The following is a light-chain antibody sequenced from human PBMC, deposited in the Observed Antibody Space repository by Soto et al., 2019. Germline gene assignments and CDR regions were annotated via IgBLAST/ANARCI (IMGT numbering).Light chain of an antibody. CDR1: QSVSSSY. CDR3: QQYCSSPLT. V-gene: IGKV3-20*01. J-gene: IGKJ4*01. Sequence: EIVLTQSPGTLSLSPGERATLSCRASQSVSSSYLAWYHQKPGQAPRLLIYGASSRATGIPDRFSGSGSGTDFTLTISRLEPEDFAVYYCQQYCSSPLTFGGGTKGES. CDR2: GAS.